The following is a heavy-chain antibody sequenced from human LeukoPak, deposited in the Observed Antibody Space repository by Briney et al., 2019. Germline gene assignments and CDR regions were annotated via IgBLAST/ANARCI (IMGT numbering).Heavy chain of an antibody. CDR2: ISGSGGST. CDR3: ARVRGSYCLDY. J-gene: IGHJ4*02. D-gene: IGHD3-10*01. CDR1: GFTFSSYA. V-gene: IGHV3-23*01. Sequence: GGSLRLSCAASGFTFSSYAMTWVRQAPGKGLEWVSAISGSGGSTYYADSVKGRFTISRDNAKNSLYLQMNSLRVEDTAVYYCARVRGSYCLDYWGQGTLVTVSS.